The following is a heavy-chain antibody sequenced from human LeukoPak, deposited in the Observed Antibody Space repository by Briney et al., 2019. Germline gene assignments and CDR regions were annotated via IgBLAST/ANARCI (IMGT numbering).Heavy chain of an antibody. CDR3: AKDEGRVAAANFDY. CDR2: ISGSGGST. J-gene: IGHJ4*02. CDR1: GGSISSSN. V-gene: IGHV3-23*01. Sequence: ETLSLTCAVSGGSISSSNWWSWVRQAPGKGLEWVSAISGSGGSTYYADSVKGRFTISRDNSKNTLYLQMNSLRAEDTAVYYCAKDEGRVAAANFDYWGQGTLVTVSS. D-gene: IGHD6-13*01.